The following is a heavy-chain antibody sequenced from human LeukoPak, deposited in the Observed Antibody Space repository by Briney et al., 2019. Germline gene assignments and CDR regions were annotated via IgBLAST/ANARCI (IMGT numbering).Heavy chain of an antibody. D-gene: IGHD6-13*01. CDR3: SGGAAGNTIPLDS. CDR1: GFVVSNNY. CDR2: ISSNGKT. J-gene: IGHJ4*02. V-gene: IGHV3-53*01. Sequence: GGSLRLSCAASGFVVSNNYMNWVRQAPGKGLEWVSVISSNGKTYYLDSVTGRFTISRDNSKNSLYLQMNSLRAEDTAVYCSSGGAAGNTIPLDSWGQGTLVTVSS.